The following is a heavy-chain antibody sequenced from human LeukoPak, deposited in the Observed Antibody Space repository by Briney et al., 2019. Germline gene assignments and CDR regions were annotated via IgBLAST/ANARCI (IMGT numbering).Heavy chain of an antibody. V-gene: IGHV4-59*01. D-gene: IGHD1-26*01. CDR2: IYYSGNT. CDR3: ARVGSGSFDY. Sequence: SETLSLTCTVSGGSISSYYWSWIRQPPGKGLEWIGYIYYSGNTNYNPSLKSRVTISIDTSKNQFSLKLSSVTAADTAVYYCARVGSGSFDYWGQGTLVTVSS. J-gene: IGHJ4*02. CDR1: GGSISSYY.